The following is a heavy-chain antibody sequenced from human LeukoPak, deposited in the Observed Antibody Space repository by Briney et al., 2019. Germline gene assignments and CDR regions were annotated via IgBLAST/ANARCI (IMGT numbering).Heavy chain of an antibody. CDR2: ISSSSSYI. J-gene: IGHJ6*03. Sequence: GGSLRLSCAASGFTFSSYSMNWVRQAPGKGLEWVSSISSSSSYIYYADSVKGRFTISRDNAKNSLYLQMNSLRAEDTAVYYCARWGIYYDSSGYSGAYYYYYYMDVWGKGTTVTVSS. V-gene: IGHV3-21*01. CDR3: ARWGIYYDSSGYSGAYYYYYYMDV. D-gene: IGHD3-22*01. CDR1: GFTFSSYS.